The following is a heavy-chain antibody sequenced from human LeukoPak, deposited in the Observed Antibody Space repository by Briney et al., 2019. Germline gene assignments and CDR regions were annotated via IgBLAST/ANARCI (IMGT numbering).Heavy chain of an antibody. J-gene: IGHJ4*02. CDR2: IFTSGST. V-gene: IGHV4-61*02. D-gene: IGHD3-9*01. CDR3: ARGKSRYDY. CDR1: GGSISSGSYY. Sequence: SQTLSLTCTVSGGSISSGSYYWSWIRQPAGKGLEWIGRIFTSGSTKYNPSLKSRVTISVDTSKNQFSLKLSSVTAADTAVYYCARGKSRYDYWGQGTLVTVSS.